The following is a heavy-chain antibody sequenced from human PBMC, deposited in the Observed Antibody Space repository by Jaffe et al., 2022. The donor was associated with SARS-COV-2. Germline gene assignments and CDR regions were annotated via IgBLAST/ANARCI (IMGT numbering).Heavy chain of an antibody. CDR3: VRPVYERTMMNGRGWFDP. J-gene: IGHJ5*02. Sequence: QLQLQESGPGLVKPSETLSLTCTVSGGSVTSPSYYWGWIRQPPGKGLEWIGTIYYSGGIYYNSSLKDRVTISIDTSKNQVSLKVTSVTTADTAIYYCVRPVYERTMMNGRGWFDPWGQGTLVTVSS. D-gene: IGHD3-22*01. V-gene: IGHV4-39*01. CDR1: GGSVTSPSYY. CDR2: IYYSGGI.